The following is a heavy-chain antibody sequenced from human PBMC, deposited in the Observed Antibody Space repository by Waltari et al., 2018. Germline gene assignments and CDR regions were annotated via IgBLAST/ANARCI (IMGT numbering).Heavy chain of an antibody. Sequence: EVQLLESGGGLVQPGGSLRISGAASGFTVSSYAMSWVRQVTGKELDCVLNISGIVSSTVIADRVKERITIFIDNCESTLYLQMIIVRAEDTAAYYCAKIYVSFTSVAFDIWCEVTRVTVSA. CDR1: GFTVSSYA. D-gene: IGHD1-26*01. CDR2: ISGIVSST. CDR3: AKIYVSFTSVAFDI. V-gene: IGHV3-23*01. J-gene: IGHJ3*02.